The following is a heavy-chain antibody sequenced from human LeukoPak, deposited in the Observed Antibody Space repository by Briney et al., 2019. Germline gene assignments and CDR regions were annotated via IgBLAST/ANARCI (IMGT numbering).Heavy chain of an antibody. Sequence: GESLKISCKGSGYIFINYWIGWVRQMPGKGLEWIGIIYPGDSDTRYSPSFQGQVTISADKSISTAYLQWSSLKASDTAMYYCARRPSIGSGYFDYWGQGTLVTVSS. CDR3: ARRPSIGSGYFDY. CDR2: IYPGDSDT. V-gene: IGHV5-51*01. CDR1: GYIFINYW. J-gene: IGHJ4*02.